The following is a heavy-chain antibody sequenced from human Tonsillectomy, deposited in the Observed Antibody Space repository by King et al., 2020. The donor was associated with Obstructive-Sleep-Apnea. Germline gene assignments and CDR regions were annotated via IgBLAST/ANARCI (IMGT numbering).Heavy chain of an antibody. Sequence: EQLVQSGAEVKKPGASVKVSCKASGYTFTGFHMHWVRQAPGQGLEWMGWINPDSGGTNYAQNFQGRVTLTRDTSTSTAFMELSRLTSDDTAVYYCVRWVDYYGSGSSYQSWFDPWGQGTLVTVSS. CDR2: INPDSGGT. V-gene: IGHV1-2*02. CDR1: GYTFTGFH. D-gene: IGHD3-10*01. CDR3: VRWVDYYGSGSSYQSWFDP. J-gene: IGHJ5*02.